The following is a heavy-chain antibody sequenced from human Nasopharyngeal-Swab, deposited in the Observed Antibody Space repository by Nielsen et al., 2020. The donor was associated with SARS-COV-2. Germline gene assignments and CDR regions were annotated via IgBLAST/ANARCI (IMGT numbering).Heavy chain of an antibody. CDR1: GASISSQY. Sequence: DTLSLTCFVSGASISSQYWTWLRQPPGKGLEWVGYIYDSGVTEYNPSLQSRVTISVDKSKNQFSLRLSSVSAADTAIYYCARGGAGSHWRYYIDYWGQGTLVTVSS. CDR2: IYDSGVT. J-gene: IGHJ4*02. V-gene: IGHV4-59*11. CDR3: ARGGAGSHWRYYIDY. D-gene: IGHD2-8*02.